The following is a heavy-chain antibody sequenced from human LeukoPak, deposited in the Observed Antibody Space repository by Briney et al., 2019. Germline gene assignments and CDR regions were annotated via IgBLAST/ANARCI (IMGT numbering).Heavy chain of an antibody. J-gene: IGHJ4*02. CDR1: GFTFSNYW. CDR2: IKQGGSEK. V-gene: IGHV3-7*03. CDR3: VSGTGAHGY. D-gene: IGHD1-1*01. Sequence: GGSLRLSCTASGFTFSNYWMTWVRQAPGKGLEWVANIKQGGSEKYYVDSVKGRFTISRDNAKNSLYLQMSSLRAEDTAVYYCVSGTGAHGYWGQGTLVTVSS.